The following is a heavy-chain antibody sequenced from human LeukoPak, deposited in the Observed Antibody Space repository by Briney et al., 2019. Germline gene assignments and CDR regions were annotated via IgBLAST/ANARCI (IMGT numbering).Heavy chain of an antibody. CDR3: ARYGSGTYPRFDY. J-gene: IGHJ4*02. CDR1: GGSIRGYY. V-gene: IGHV4-59*08. Sequence: SETLSLTRTVSGGSIRGYYWSWIRQPPGKGLEWIGYFYYSGSTNYNPSLQSRVTISVDTSKNQFSLNLTSVTAADTAVYYCARYGSGTYPRFDYWGQGILVTVSS. D-gene: IGHD3-10*01. CDR2: FYYSGST.